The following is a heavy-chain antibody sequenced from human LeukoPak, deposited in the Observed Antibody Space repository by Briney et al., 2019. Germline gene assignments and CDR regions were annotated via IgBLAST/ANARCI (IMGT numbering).Heavy chain of an antibody. D-gene: IGHD2-2*01. V-gene: IGHV5-10-1*01. Sequence: GGSLKIPFKGFGYRFSSSWITWVGQIPGKGLEGTGGFKPRDSYTNYSPSFQGHGTISADKSISTAYLQWSSLKASDTAMYYCATGGAVPAASELDYWGQGTLVTVSS. CDR2: FKPRDSYT. J-gene: IGHJ4*02. CDR1: GYRFSSSW. CDR3: ATGGAVPAASELDY.